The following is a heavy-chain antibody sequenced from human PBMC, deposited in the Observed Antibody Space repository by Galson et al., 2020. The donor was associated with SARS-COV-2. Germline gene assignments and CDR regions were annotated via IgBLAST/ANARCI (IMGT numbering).Heavy chain of an antibody. CDR2: IWYDGSNK. J-gene: IGHJ6*03. Sequence: GGSLRLSCAASGFTFSSYGMHWVRQAPGKGLEWVAVIWYDGSNKYYADSVKGRFTISRDNSKNTLYLQMNSLRAEDTAVYYCAKDYLRGVGTNYYMDVWGKGTTVTVSS. CDR3: AKDYLRGVGTNYYMDV. V-gene: IGHV3-33*06. CDR1: GFTFSSYG. D-gene: IGHD3-10*01.